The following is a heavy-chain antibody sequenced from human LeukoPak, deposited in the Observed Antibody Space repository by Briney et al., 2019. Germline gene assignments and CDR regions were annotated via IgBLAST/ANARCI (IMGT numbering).Heavy chain of an antibody. Sequence: PGGSLRLSCAASGFTFTSYWMNWVRQAPGKGLEWVANIKEDGSEKYYVDSVKGRFTISRDNAKNSVYLQMNNLRAEDTAVYYCARDNGFWGQGTLVTVSS. CDR1: GFTFTSYW. D-gene: IGHD2-8*01. J-gene: IGHJ4*02. CDR2: IKEDGSEK. CDR3: ARDNGF. V-gene: IGHV3-7*03.